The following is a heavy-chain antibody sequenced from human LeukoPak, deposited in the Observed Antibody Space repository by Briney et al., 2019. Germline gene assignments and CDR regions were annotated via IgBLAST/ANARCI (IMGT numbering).Heavy chain of an antibody. Sequence: GRSLRLSCAASGFTFSSYGMHWVRQAPGKGLEWVAVISYDGSNKYYADSVKGRFTISRDNSKNTLYLQMNSLRAEDTAVYYCAKLRELFDYWGQGTLVTVSS. D-gene: IGHD1-7*01. CDR2: ISYDGSNK. CDR3: AKLRELFDY. V-gene: IGHV3-30*18. CDR1: GFTFSSYG. J-gene: IGHJ4*02.